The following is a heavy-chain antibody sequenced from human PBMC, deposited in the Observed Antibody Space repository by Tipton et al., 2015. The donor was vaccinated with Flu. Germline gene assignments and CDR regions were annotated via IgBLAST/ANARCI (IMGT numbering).Heavy chain of an antibody. Sequence: LRLSCSVSGYSIASDYYWGWIRQPPGKGLEWIAAIHRYGTAYYNPSFKSRVTISVDTSKNQFSLEVRSVTAAEMAVYYCARRDFSNYVSDPKNWFDPWGQGTLVTVSS. CDR1: GYSIASDYY. CDR3: ARRDFSNYVSDPKNWFDP. CDR2: IHRYGTA. D-gene: IGHD4-11*01. V-gene: IGHV4-38-2*01. J-gene: IGHJ5*02.